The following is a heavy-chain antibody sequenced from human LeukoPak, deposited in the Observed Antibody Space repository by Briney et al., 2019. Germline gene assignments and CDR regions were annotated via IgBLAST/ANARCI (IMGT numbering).Heavy chain of an antibody. CDR2: FDPEDGET. Sequence: GASVKVSCKVSGYTLTELSMHWVRQAPGKGLEWMGGFDPEDGETIYAQKFQGRVTMTEDTSTDTAYMELSSLRSEDTAVYYCARGLYYYDSSGYYGFVYWGQGTLVTVSS. CDR3: ARGLYYYDSSGYYGFVY. J-gene: IGHJ4*02. V-gene: IGHV1-24*01. CDR1: GYTLTELS. D-gene: IGHD3-22*01.